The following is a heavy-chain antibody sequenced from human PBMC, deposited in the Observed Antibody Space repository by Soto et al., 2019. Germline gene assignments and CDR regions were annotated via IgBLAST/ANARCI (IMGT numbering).Heavy chain of an antibody. D-gene: IGHD3-22*01. CDR1: GGSVSSGSYY. J-gene: IGHJ5*02. Sequence: PSETLSLTCTVSGGSVSSGSYYWSWIRQPPGKGLEWIGYIYYSGSTNYNPSLKSRVTISVDTSKNQFSLKLSSVTAADTAVYYCAREYAKEGQIVVNWFDPWGQGTLVTVSS. CDR2: IYYSGST. V-gene: IGHV4-61*01. CDR3: AREYAKEGQIVVNWFDP.